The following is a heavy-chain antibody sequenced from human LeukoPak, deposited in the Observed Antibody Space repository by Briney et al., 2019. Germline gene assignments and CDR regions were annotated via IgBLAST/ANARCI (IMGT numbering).Heavy chain of an antibody. D-gene: IGHD5-24*01. J-gene: IGHJ4*02. CDR1: GFTITSNY. Sequence: GGSLRLSCAASGFTITSNYMSWVRQAPGKGLEWVAAMYSGGNTYYADSVRGRFTISGDSSMNTLYLQMNSLRGEDTAVYYCAGAMGYNLFDYWGQGALVTVSS. CDR2: MYSGGNT. CDR3: AGAMGYNLFDY. V-gene: IGHV3-66*02.